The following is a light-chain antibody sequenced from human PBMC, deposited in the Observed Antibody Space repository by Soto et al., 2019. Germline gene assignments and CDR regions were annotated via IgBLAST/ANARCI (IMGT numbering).Light chain of an antibody. J-gene: IGKJ1*01. CDR1: QSVSSY. CDR2: DAS. Sequence: EIVLTQSPGTLSLSPGERATLSCKASQSVSSYLAWYQQKPGQAPRLLIYDASNRATGIPARFSGSGSGTDFTLTISSLEPEDFAVYYCQQRSNWTWTFGQGTTGDIK. V-gene: IGKV3-11*01. CDR3: QQRSNWTWT.